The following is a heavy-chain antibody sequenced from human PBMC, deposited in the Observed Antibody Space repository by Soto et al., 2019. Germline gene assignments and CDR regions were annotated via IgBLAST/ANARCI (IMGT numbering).Heavy chain of an antibody. Sequence: SETLSLTCTVSGGSISSYYWSWIRQPPGKGLEWIGYIYYSGSTNYNPSLKSRVTISVDTSKNQFSLKLSSVTAADTAVYYCARTDYGGNSVSYYYGMDVWGQGTTVTVSS. CDR2: IYYSGST. J-gene: IGHJ6*02. CDR1: GGSISSYY. CDR3: ARTDYGGNSVSYYYGMDV. V-gene: IGHV4-59*01. D-gene: IGHD4-17*01.